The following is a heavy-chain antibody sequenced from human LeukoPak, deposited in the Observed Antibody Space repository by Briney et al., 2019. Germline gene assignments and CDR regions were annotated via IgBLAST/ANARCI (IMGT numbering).Heavy chain of an antibody. Sequence: PGGSLRLSCAVSGFTYNNYAMNWVRQAPGKGLERVSVISYDGTNKYYADSVKGRFTISRDNSKNTLYLQMNRLRAEDTALYYCAKRYSSSWCIDYWGQGTLVTVSS. D-gene: IGHD6-13*01. CDR2: ISYDGTNK. CDR3: AKRYSSSWCIDY. V-gene: IGHV3-30*18. J-gene: IGHJ4*02. CDR1: GFTYNNYA.